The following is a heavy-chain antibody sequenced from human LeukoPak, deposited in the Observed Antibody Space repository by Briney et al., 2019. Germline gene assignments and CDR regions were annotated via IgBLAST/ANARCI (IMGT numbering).Heavy chain of an antibody. CDR2: IYHSGST. CDR1: GGSISSGGYY. Sequence: SETLSLTCTVSGGSISSGGYYWSWIRQPPGKGLEWIGYIYHSGSTYYNPSLKSRVTISVDTSKNQFSLKLSSVTAADTAVYYCAREGIQPRGDDAFDIWGQGTMVTVSS. J-gene: IGHJ3*02. V-gene: IGHV4-30-2*01. CDR3: AREGIQPRGDDAFDI. D-gene: IGHD5-18*01.